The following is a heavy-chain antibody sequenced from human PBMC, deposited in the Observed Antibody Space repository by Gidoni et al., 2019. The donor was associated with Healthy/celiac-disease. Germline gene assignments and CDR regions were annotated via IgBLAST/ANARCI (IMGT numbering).Heavy chain of an antibody. CDR3: ARGAPLPMVRGVMQQFDP. D-gene: IGHD3-10*01. J-gene: IGHJ5*02. CDR2: IYSSGST. Sequence: QVQLQESGPGLVKPSQTLSLTCTVSGGSISSGGYYWSWIRQHPGQGLEWIGYIYSSGSTYYNPSLKSRVTIAVDTSKNQFSLKLSSVTAADTAVYYCARGAPLPMVRGVMQQFDPWGQGTLVTVSS. V-gene: IGHV4-31*03. CDR1: GGSISSGGYY.